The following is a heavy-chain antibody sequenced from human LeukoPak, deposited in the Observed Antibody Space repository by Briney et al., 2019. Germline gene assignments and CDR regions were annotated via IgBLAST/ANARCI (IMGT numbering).Heavy chain of an antibody. CDR2: IIPILGIA. J-gene: IGHJ4*02. CDR3: ARYGGGLFDY. Sequence: ASVTVSCKASGGTFSSYAISWVRQAPGQGLEWMGRIIPILGIANYAQKFQGRVTITADKSTSTAYMELSSLRSEDTAVYYCARYGGGLFDYWGQGTLVTVSS. D-gene: IGHD3-16*01. CDR1: GGTFSSYA. V-gene: IGHV1-69*04.